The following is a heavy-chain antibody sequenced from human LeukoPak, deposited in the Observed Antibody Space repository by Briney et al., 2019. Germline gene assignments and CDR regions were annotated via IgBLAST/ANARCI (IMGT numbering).Heavy chain of an antibody. CDR2: IYYSGSN. Sequence: PSETLSLTCTVSGGPLNSYYWSWLRQPPGKGLEGIGYIYYSGSNNFNPSLKSRVTISVDTSKNQFSLKLSSVTAADTAVYYCARGGVRGVTLFDYWGQGTLVTVSS. D-gene: IGHD3-10*01. V-gene: IGHV4-59*01. J-gene: IGHJ4*02. CDR3: ARGGVRGVTLFDY. CDR1: GGPLNSYY.